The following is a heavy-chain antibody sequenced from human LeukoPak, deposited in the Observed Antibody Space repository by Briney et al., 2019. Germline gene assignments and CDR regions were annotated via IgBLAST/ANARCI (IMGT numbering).Heavy chain of an antibody. J-gene: IGHJ6*02. CDR1: GFTFGSYS. D-gene: IGHD2-15*01. Sequence: RTGGSLRLSCAASGFTFGSYSMNWVRQAPGKGLEWVSSISSSSYIYYADSVKGRFTIYRDNAKNSLYLQMNSLRAEDTAVYYCARDGYSRGMDVWGQGTTVTVSS. CDR3: ARDGYSRGMDV. V-gene: IGHV3-21*01. CDR2: ISSSSYI.